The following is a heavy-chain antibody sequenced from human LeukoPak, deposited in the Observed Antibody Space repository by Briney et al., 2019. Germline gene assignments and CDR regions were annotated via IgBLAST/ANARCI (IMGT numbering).Heavy chain of an antibody. CDR3: ARERNVDTAMVY. CDR1: GGSISSGGYY. V-gene: IGHV4-31*03. CDR2: IYYSGST. J-gene: IGHJ4*02. Sequence: PSETLSLTCTVSGGSISSGGYYWSWIRQHPGKGLEWIGYIYYSGSTYYNPSLKSRVTISVDTSKNQFSLKLSSVTAADTAVYYCARERNVDTAMVYWGQGTLVTVSS. D-gene: IGHD5-18*01.